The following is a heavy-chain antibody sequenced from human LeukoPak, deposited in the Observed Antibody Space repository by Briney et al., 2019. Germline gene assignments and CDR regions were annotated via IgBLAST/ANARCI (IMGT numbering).Heavy chain of an antibody. J-gene: IGHJ5*02. D-gene: IGHD6-19*01. CDR2: IYYSGST. CDR1: GGSMSGYF. Sequence: KASETLSLTCTVSGGSMSGYFWSWIRQPPGKGLEWIGYIYYSGSTNYNPSLKSRVTISVDTSKNQFSLKLSSVTAADTAVYYCARSTPLYSSGWYPNWFDPWGQGTLVTVSS. CDR3: ARSTPLYSSGWYPNWFDP. V-gene: IGHV4-59*01.